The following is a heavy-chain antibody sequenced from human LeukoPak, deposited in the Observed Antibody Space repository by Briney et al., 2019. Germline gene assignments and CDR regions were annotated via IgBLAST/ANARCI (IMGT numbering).Heavy chain of an antibody. V-gene: IGHV4-39*07. J-gene: IGHJ4*02. CDR2: IYYSGST. CDR1: GGSISSSSYY. Sequence: SETLSLTCTVSGGSISSSSYYWGWIRQPPGKGLEWIGSIYYSGSTYYNPSLKSRVTISVDTSKNQFSLKLSSVTAADTAVYYCARSKDYYGSGTKLWDYWGQGTLVTVSS. D-gene: IGHD3-10*01. CDR3: ARSKDYYGSGTKLWDY.